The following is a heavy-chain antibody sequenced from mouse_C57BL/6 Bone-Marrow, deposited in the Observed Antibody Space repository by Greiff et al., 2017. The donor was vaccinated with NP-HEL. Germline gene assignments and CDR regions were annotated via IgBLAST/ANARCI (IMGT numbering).Heavy chain of an antibody. J-gene: IGHJ3*01. V-gene: IGHV1-80*01. D-gene: IGHD2-1*01. CDR1: GYAFNGYW. CDR2: IYPGDGDT. CDR3: ARSGYGNPRFAY. Sequence: VKLMESGAELVKPGASVKISCTASGYAFNGYWMNWVKQRPGPGLEWIGQIYPGDGDTNYHAKFKGKATLTADKSSSTAYMQLSSLTSEDSAVYFCARSGYGNPRFAYWGQGTLVTVSA.